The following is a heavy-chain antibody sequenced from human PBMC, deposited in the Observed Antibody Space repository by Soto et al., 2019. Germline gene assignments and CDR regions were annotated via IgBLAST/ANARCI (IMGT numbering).Heavy chain of an antibody. CDR3: ARVYYDSSGPVDY. Sequence: QVQLVQSGAEVKKPGASVKVSCKASGYTFTGYYMHWVRQAPGQGLEWMGWINPNSGGTNYAQEFQGRVTMTRDTSISKAYLELSRLRSDDTAVYYCARVYYDSSGPVDYCGQGTLVTVS. J-gene: IGHJ4*02. CDR1: GYTFTGYY. V-gene: IGHV1-2*02. CDR2: INPNSGGT. D-gene: IGHD3-22*01.